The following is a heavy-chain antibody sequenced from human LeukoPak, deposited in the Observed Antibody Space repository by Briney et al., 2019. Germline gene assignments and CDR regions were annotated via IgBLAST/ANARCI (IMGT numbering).Heavy chain of an antibody. CDR1: GFTFSSYG. CDR3: AKSRNPYSNYVDY. J-gene: IGHJ4*02. Sequence: PGGTLRLSCAASGFTFSSYGMSWVRQAPGKGLEWVSAISGSGGSTYYADSVKGRFTISRDNSKNTLYLQMNSLRAEDTAVYYCAKSRNPYSNYVDYWGQGTLVTVSS. D-gene: IGHD1-14*01. V-gene: IGHV3-23*01. CDR2: ISGSGGST.